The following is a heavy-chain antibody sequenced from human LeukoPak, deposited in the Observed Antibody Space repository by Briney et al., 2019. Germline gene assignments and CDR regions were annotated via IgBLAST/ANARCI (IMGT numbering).Heavy chain of an antibody. J-gene: IGHJ6*04. CDR2: IKQDGSEK. D-gene: IGHD3-10*01. V-gene: IGHV3-7*01. CDR3: AGGIAMVRGGDV. CDR1: GLTFSTYW. Sequence: HPGGSLRLSCAASGLTFSTYWMTWVRQAPGKGLEWVANIKQDGSEKNYVDSVKGRFTISRDNAKNSLYLQMNSLRVEDTAVYYWAGGIAMVRGGDVWGKGPTVTVSS.